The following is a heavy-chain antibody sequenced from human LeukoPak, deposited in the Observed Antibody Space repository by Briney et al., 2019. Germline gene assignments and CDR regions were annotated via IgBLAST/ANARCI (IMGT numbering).Heavy chain of an antibody. Sequence: PGGSLRLSCAASGFTFSNAWMSWVRQAPGKGLEWVGRIKSKTDGGTTDYAAPVKGRFTISRDDSKNTLYLQMNSLKTEDIAVYYCTTDRMYYYDSSGIPSGRDAFDIWGQGTMVTVSS. J-gene: IGHJ3*02. CDR3: TTDRMYYYDSSGIPSGRDAFDI. D-gene: IGHD3-22*01. CDR2: IKSKTDGGTT. CDR1: GFTFSNAW. V-gene: IGHV3-15*01.